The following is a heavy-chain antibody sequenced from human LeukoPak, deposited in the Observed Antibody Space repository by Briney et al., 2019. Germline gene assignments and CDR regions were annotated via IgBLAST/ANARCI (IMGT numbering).Heavy chain of an antibody. J-gene: IGHJ4*02. CDR2: ICPGDSDT. V-gene: IGHV5-51*01. D-gene: IGHD3-10*01. Sequence: GESLKISCKASGYTFTDYWIGWVRQMPGKGLEWMGIICPGDSDTRYTPSFQGHVTISADTSFSTAYLQWSSLKASDTAIYYCARRAEGFNRVFVYWGQGTLVTVSS. CDR3: ARRAEGFNRVFVY. CDR1: GYTFTDYW.